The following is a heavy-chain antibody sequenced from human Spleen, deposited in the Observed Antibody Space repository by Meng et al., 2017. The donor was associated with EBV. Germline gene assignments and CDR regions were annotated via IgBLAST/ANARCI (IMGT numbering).Heavy chain of an antibody. Sequence: QWLAGCLKLLMTLYPPGAVKVVPFMAYYWIWIAQPPGKGLEWIGEIDHRGSPNYIPSLMSRVTISLDTSRNHFSLELTSVTDADTAVYYCARGDDYRYAYWGQGTLVTVSS. V-gene: IGHV4-34*01. CDR1: VVPFMAYY. CDR2: IDHRGSP. J-gene: IGHJ4*02. D-gene: IGHD3-16*01. CDR3: ARGDDYRYAY.